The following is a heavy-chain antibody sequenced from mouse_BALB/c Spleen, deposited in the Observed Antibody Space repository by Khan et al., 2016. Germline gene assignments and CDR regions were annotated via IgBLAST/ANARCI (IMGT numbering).Heavy chain of an antibody. J-gene: IGHJ3*01. D-gene: IGHD1-1*01. Sequence: VQLQQSGPELVKPGASVKISCKASGYSFTGYFINWVMQSHGKSLEWIGRINPYNGDTFYNQKFKGKATLTVVKSSRKAHMELRSRASEDYAVYDCGIGLYYYGGFAYGGQGTLVTVSA. CDR3: GIGLYYYGGFAY. CDR2: INPYNGDT. CDR1: GYSFTGYF. V-gene: IGHV1-20*02.